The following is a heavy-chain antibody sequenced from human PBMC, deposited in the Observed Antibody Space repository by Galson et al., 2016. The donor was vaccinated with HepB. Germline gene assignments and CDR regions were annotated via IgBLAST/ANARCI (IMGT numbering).Heavy chain of an antibody. CDR2: INPSDGST. D-gene: IGHD3-22*01. V-gene: IGHV1-46*01. CDR1: GYTFTSYY. Sequence: SVKVSCKASGYTFTSYYIHWVRQAPGQGLEWMGTINPSDGSTTYAQKFQGRVTMTRDTSTSTVYMELSSLRSEDTAVYYCARDRSITMVVVVVTEYYFDQWGQGTLVTVTS. J-gene: IGHJ4*02. CDR3: ARDRSITMVVVVVTEYYFDQ.